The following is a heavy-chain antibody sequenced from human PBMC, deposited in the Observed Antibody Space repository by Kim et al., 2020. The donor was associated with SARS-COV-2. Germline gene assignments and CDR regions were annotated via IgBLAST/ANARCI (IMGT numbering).Heavy chain of an antibody. D-gene: IGHD3-3*01. CDR1: GGSFSGYY. V-gene: IGHV4-34*01. CDR3: ARERAPTFFGVVINYYGMDV. J-gene: IGHJ6*02. Sequence: SETLSLTCAVYGGSFSGYYWSWIRQPPGKGLEWIGEINHSGSTNYNPSLKSRVTISVDTSKNQFSLKLSSVTAADTAVYYCARERAPTFFGVVINYYGMDVWGQGTTVTVSS. CDR2: INHSGST.